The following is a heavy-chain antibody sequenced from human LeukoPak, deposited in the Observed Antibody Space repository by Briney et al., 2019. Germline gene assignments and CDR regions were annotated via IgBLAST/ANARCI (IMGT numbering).Heavy chain of an antibody. J-gene: IGHJ3*02. Sequence: SETLSLTCTVSGGSISSSSYYWGWIRQPPGKGLDWIGSIYYSGNTYYNSSLKSRVTISVDTSKNQFSLKLSSVTAADTAIYCTREYGFMTTVFHAFDIWGQGTMVTVSS. CDR2: IYYSGNT. CDR1: GGSISSSSYY. D-gene: IGHD4-17*01. V-gene: IGHV4-39*07. CDR3: TREYGFMTTVFHAFDI.